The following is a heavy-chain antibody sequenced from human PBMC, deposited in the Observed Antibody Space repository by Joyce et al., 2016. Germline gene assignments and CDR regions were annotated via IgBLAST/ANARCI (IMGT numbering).Heavy chain of an antibody. J-gene: IGHJ6*03. CDR3: ARDPVWSGYPMDV. Sequence: QVQLQESGPGLVKPSETLSLTCTVSGCSISSYYWSWIRQPPGKGLEWIGYIYYSGSNNDDPSLKSRVTRSVDTSKNQFSLKVGSVTAADTAVYYCARDPVWSGYPMDVWGKGTTVTVSS. CDR2: IYYSGSN. D-gene: IGHD3-3*01. CDR1: GCSISSYY. V-gene: IGHV4-59*01.